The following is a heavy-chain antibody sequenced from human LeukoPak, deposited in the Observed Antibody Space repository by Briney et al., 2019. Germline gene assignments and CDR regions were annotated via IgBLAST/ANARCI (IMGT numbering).Heavy chain of an antibody. Sequence: SETLSLTCTVSGGSISSYYWSWIRQPPGKGLEWIGYIYSTGNTNYNPSLKSRVSISIDTSTNQFSLKLTSLTAADTALYYCARSTHGYIWGNYVYWGQGALVTVSS. V-gene: IGHV4-59*01. J-gene: IGHJ4*02. CDR2: IYSTGNT. CDR1: GGSISSYY. D-gene: IGHD3-16*01. CDR3: ARSTHGYIWGNYVY.